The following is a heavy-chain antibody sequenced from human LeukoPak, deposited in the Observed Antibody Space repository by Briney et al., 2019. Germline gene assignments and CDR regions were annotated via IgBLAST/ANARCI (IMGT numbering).Heavy chain of an antibody. CDR2: INAGNGNT. J-gene: IGHJ4*02. D-gene: IGHD3-10*01. Sequence: GASVKVSCKASGYTFTSYAMHWVRQAPGQRLEWMGWINAGNGNTKYSQKFQGRVTITRDTSASTAYMELSSLRSEDTAVYYCARVDLPYSWLWFGELLYQVHLQSFDYWGQGTLVTVSS. CDR1: GYTFTSYA. CDR3: ARVDLPYSWLWFGELLYQVHLQSFDY. V-gene: IGHV1-3*01.